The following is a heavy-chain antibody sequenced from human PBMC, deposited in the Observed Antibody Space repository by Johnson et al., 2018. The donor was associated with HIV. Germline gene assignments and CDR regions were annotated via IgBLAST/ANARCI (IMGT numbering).Heavy chain of an antibody. CDR1: GFTFRNAW. D-gene: IGHD3-22*01. CDR2: IKSRSDGGAT. V-gene: IGHV3-15*01. CDR3: TTVGSDSGGYYYEDAFDI. Sequence: VQLVESGGGLIKPGGSLRLSCAASGFTFRNAWMSWVRQAPGRGLEWVGRIKSRSDGGATDHAAPVKGRFTISRDDSKNTLYLQMNSLKTEDTAVYYCTTVGSDSGGYYYEDAFDIWGQGTMVSVSS. J-gene: IGHJ3*02.